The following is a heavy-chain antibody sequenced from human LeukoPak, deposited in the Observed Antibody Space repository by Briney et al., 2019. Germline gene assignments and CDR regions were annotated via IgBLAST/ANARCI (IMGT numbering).Heavy chain of an antibody. D-gene: IGHD4-11*01. CDR3: ARGLITTVTTPFDC. J-gene: IGHJ4*02. V-gene: IGHV4-38-2*02. CDR1: GYSTSSGYY. CDR2: IHHSGST. Sequence: PSETLSPTCTVSGYSTSSGYYWGWIRQPPGKGLEWIGSIHHSGSTYYNPSLKSRVTISVDTSKNQFSLKLGSVTAADTAVYYCARGLITTVTTPFDCWGQGTLVSVSS.